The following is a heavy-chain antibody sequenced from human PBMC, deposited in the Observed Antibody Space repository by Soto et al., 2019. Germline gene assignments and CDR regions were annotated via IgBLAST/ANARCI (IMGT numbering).Heavy chain of an antibody. CDR2: IYPGDSDT. J-gene: IGHJ3*02. D-gene: IGHD2-15*01. CDR1: GYSFTTYW. CDR3: ASRGVVVVAATPAAFEI. Sequence: EVQLVQSGAEVKQPGESLKISCKGSGYSFTTYWIAWVRQMPGKGLEWMGIIYPGDSDTRYSPSFQGQVTISADKSITTAYRQWSSRQASDPAIYYCASRGVVVVAATPAAFEIWGQGTVVTVSS. V-gene: IGHV5-51*03.